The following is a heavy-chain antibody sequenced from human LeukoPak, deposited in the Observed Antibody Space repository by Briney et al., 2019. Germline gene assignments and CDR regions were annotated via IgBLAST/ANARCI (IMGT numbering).Heavy chain of an antibody. D-gene: IGHD2-8*01. V-gene: IGHV3-66*01. CDR3: ARDSDHVGVLGAFDI. Sequence: GGSLRLSCVVSGFTVSSNYMNWVRQAPGKGLEWVSVIYLDGSTYYADSVKGRSAISRDTSKNTLHLQMGSLRAEDTAVYYCARDSDHVGVLGAFDIWGQGTVVPVSS. CDR1: GFTVSSNY. CDR2: IYLDGST. J-gene: IGHJ3*02.